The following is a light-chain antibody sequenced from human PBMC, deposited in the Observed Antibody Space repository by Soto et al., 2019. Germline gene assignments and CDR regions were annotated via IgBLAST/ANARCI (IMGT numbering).Light chain of an antibody. CDR1: SSDFGSYKF. Sequence: QSVLTQPASVSGSPGQSVTISCTGTSSDFGSYKFVSWYQHHPGKVPKVIIYETSKRPSGVSDRFSGSKSGNTAFLTISGLQAEDEADYYCFSFTSTNTHVFGSGTKVTV. CDR2: ETS. CDR3: FSFTSTNTHV. V-gene: IGLV2-23*01. J-gene: IGLJ1*01.